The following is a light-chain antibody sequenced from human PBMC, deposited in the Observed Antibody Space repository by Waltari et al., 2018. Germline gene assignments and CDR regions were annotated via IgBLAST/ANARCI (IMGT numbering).Light chain of an antibody. CDR3: QQYYSTPQT. CDR2: WAY. J-gene: IGKJ1*01. Sequence: DIVMTQSPDSLAVSLGERATINCKSSQRVLYSSNNKNYLAWYQQKPGQPPKLLIYWAYTRESGVPDRFSGSGSGTDFTLTISSLQAEDVAVYYCQQYYSTPQTFGQGTKVEIK. CDR1: QRVLYSSNNKNY. V-gene: IGKV4-1*01.